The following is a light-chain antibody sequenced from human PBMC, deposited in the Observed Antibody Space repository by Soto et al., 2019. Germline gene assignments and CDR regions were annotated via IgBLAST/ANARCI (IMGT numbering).Light chain of an antibody. V-gene: IGKV2-28*01. CDR2: FSF. Sequence: DIVMTQSPLALPVTPGEAASISCRSSQSLLHSNGNNYVDWYLQKPGQSPQLLIYFSFSRASGVPDRFSGSGGVTDFTLKISSVEAGDVGVYYCMQSLETPWTIGHGTKMDVK. CDR3: MQSLETPWT. CDR1: QSLLHSNGNNY. J-gene: IGKJ1*01.